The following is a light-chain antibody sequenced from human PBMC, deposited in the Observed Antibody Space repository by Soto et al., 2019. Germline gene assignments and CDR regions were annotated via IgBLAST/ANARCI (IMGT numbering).Light chain of an antibody. Sequence: AIRMTQSPSSCSAWTLDRGSSTFRASQGISSYLAWYQQKPGKAPKLLIYAASTLQSGVPSRFSGSGSGTDFTLTISCLQSEDFATYYCQQYYSYPITFGQGTRLEI. CDR3: QQYYSYPIT. CDR1: QGISSY. CDR2: AAS. V-gene: IGKV1-8*01. J-gene: IGKJ5*01.